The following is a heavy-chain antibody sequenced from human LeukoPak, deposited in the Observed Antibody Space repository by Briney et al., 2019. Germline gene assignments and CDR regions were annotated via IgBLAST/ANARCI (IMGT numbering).Heavy chain of an antibody. D-gene: IGHD2-21*01. V-gene: IGHV1-3*04. CDR2: INIGNGNT. J-gene: IGHJ4*02. Sequence: ASVKVSCKATGYTFINHAIHWVRQAPGQRLEWMGWINIGNGNTKYSQNFQGRITITRDTSATTAYMDLSSLRSEDTAMYYCARRLGRSFDYWGQGTLVTVSS. CDR1: GYTFINHA. CDR3: ARRLGRSFDY.